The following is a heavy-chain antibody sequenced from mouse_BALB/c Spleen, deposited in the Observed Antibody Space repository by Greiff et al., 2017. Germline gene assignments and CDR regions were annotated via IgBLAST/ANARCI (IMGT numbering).Heavy chain of an antibody. V-gene: IGHV5-9-4*01. CDR1: GFTFSSYA. CDR2: ISSGGSYT. J-gene: IGHJ3*01. Sequence: EVKVVESGGGLVKPGGSLKLSCAASGFTFSSYAMSWVRQSPEKRLEWVAEISSGGSYTYYPDTVTGRFTISRDNAKNTLYLEMSSLRSEDTAMYYCARKDGNSWFAYWGQGTLVTVSA. CDR3: ARKDGNSWFAY. D-gene: IGHD2-1*01.